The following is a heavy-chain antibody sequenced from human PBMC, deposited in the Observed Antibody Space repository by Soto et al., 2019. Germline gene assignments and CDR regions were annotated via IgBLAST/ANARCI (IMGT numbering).Heavy chain of an antibody. CDR1: GITFSHYG. J-gene: IGHJ4*02. CDR2: IWYDGSKR. CDR3: ATGTTYKLDY. D-gene: IGHD1-20*01. V-gene: IGHV3-33*01. Sequence: QVLLVESGGGVVQPGTSLRLSCVASGITFSHYGMHWVRQAPGKGLEWVAIIWYDGSKRYYADSVKGRFTISRDDSKNPLYLQMDSLRAVDTAVYYCATGTTYKLDYWGQGTLVTVSS.